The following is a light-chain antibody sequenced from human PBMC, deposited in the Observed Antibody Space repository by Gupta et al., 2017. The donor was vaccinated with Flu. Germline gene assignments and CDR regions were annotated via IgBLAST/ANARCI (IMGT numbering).Light chain of an antibody. Sequence: DIVMTQSPDSLAVSLGERATINCKSSQTVLYSSNNKNYLAWYQQKPGQSPKLLIYWASTRASGVPDRFSGSGSGTDFTLTISSLQAEDVAVYFCHHYYTTPPAFGPGT. CDR2: WAS. CDR1: QTVLYSSNNKNY. CDR3: HHYYTTPPA. V-gene: IGKV4-1*01. J-gene: IGKJ3*01.